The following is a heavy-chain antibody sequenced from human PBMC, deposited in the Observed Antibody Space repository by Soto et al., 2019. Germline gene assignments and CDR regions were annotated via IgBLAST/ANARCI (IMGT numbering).Heavy chain of an antibody. V-gene: IGHV4-59*01. D-gene: IGHD3-22*01. J-gene: IGHJ6*02. CDR2: IYLGGSA. Sequence: SETLSLTCTVSGGSISSYYWSWIRQPPGKRLEYIGFIYLGGSANYNPSLESRVTISPDKSKNQLSLRLTSVTAADTAVYYCTRGKWFPRGYGMDVWGRGTTVTVSS. CDR3: TRGKWFPRGYGMDV. CDR1: GGSISSYY.